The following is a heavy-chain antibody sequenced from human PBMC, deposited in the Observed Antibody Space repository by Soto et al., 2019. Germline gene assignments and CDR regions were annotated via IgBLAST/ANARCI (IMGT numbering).Heavy chain of an antibody. J-gene: IGHJ5*02. V-gene: IGHV1-3*01. CDR2: INAGNGNT. Sequence: ASVKVSCKASGYTFTSYAMHWVRQAPGQRLEWMGWINAGNGNTKYSQKFQGRVTVTRDTSASTAYMELSSLRSEDTAVYYCARSERITMVRGVIITHNWFDPWGQGTLVTVSS. CDR1: GYTFTSYA. CDR3: ARSERITMVRGVIITHNWFDP. D-gene: IGHD3-10*01.